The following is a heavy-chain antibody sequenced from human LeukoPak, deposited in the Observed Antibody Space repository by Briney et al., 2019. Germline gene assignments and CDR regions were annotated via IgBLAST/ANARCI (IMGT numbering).Heavy chain of an antibody. J-gene: IGHJ6*02. CDR1: GGSISSGGYY. D-gene: IGHD2-2*02. CDR3: ASGGYCSSTSCYTGSHPGGGKHYYYCMDV. CDR2: IYYSGST. Sequence: SQTLSLTCTVSGGSISSGGYYWSWIRQHPGKGLEWIGYIYYSGSTYYNPSLKSRVTISVDTSKNQFSLKLSSVTAADTAVYYCASGGYCSSTSCYTGSHPGGGKHYYYCMDVWGQGTTVTVSS. V-gene: IGHV4-31*03.